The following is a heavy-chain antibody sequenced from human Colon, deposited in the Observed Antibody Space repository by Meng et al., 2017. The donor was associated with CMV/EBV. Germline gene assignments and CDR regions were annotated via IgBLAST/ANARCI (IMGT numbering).Heavy chain of an antibody. J-gene: IGHJ4*02. V-gene: IGHV3-30*02. CDR3: AKEGKVE. Sequence: VQLVESGGGVVPPGGSLGPSCVASGFKFDDFGIHWGRQAPGKGLEWVAVARSDGTAQYYGDSVKGRFTISRDKSNNTVYLQMNSLRTEDTATYYCAKEGKVEWGQGTLVTVSS. CDR1: GFKFDDFG. CDR2: ARSDGTAQ. D-gene: IGHD2-2*01.